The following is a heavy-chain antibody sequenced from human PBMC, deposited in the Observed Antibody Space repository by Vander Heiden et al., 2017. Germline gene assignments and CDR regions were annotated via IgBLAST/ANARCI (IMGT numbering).Heavy chain of an antibody. J-gene: IGHJ5*02. D-gene: IGHD3-22*01. Sequence: EVQLVESGGGLVQPGGSLRLSCAASGSTFSTYEINWDRQAPGKGLEWVSYISSSGSTIYYADSVKGRFTISRDNAKNSLYLQMNSLRAEDTAVYYCARAYYYDSSGYTRENWFDPWGQGTLVTVSS. CDR2: ISSSGSTI. CDR3: ARAYYYDSSGYTRENWFDP. V-gene: IGHV3-48*03. CDR1: GSTFSTYE.